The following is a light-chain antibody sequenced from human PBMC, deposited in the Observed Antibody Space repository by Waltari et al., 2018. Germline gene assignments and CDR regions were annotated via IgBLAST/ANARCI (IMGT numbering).Light chain of an antibody. V-gene: IGKV1-5*03. Sequence: DIQMTQSPSTLSASVGDRVTITCRASQSISSWLAWYQQKPGQAPKLLIYKASSLESGVPSRFSGTESETEFTLTISSLQPDDFATYYCQHYNSYPLTFGGGTKVEIK. CDR3: QHYNSYPLT. J-gene: IGKJ4*01. CDR1: QSISSW. CDR2: KAS.